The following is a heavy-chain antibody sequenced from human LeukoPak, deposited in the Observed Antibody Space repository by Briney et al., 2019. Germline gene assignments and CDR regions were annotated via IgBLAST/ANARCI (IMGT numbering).Heavy chain of an antibody. J-gene: IGHJ6*02. Sequence: ASVKVSCKASGYTFTGYYMHWVRQAPGQGLEWMGWINPNSGGTNYAQKFQGWVTMTRDTSISTAYMELSRLRSDDTAVYYCARDLSPSYYYGSGSSSPGMDVWGQGTTVTVSS. CDR1: GYTFTGYY. D-gene: IGHD3-10*01. CDR2: INPNSGGT. V-gene: IGHV1-2*04. CDR3: ARDLSPSYYYGSGSSSPGMDV.